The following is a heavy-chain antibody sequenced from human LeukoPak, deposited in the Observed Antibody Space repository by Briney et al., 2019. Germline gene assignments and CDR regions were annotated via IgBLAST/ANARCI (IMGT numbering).Heavy chain of an antibody. D-gene: IGHD4-17*01. CDR3: ARDRDYGDYNTQDLFVY. Sequence: GASVKVSCKASGYTFTSYYMHWVRQAPGQGLEWMGWISGYSAKTNYAQKLQGRVTMTTDTSTSTAYMELRSLRSDDTAVYYCARDRDYGDYNTQDLFVYWGQGTLVTVSS. CDR1: GYTFTSYY. V-gene: IGHV1-18*04. J-gene: IGHJ4*02. CDR2: ISGYSAKT.